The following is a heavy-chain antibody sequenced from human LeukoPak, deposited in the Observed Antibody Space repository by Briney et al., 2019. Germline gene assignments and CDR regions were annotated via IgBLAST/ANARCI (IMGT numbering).Heavy chain of an antibody. CDR1: GFTVSAYA. D-gene: IGHD2-21*02. CDR3: AKGPRAGLRYWYFDL. V-gene: IGHV3-23*01. J-gene: IGHJ2*01. CDR2: IYDDNT. Sequence: GGSLRLSCAASGFTVSAYAMAWVRQAPGKGLEWVSTIYDDNTYYADSVKGRFAISRDNSNNTLFLQMNSLSADDTAVYFCAKGPRAGLRYWYFDLWGRGSLVTVSS.